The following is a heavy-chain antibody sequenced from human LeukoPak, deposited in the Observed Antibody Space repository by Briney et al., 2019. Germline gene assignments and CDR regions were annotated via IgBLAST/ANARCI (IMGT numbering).Heavy chain of an antibody. V-gene: IGHV3-48*03. J-gene: IGHJ6*04. CDR1: GFTFSSYE. Sequence: GGSLRLSCAASGFTFSSYEMNWVRQAPGKGLEWVSYISSSGSTIYYADSVKGRFTISRDNAKNSLYLQMNSLRAEDTAVYYCARDCGGGSCYGYYYYGMDVWGKGTTATVSS. D-gene: IGHD2-15*01. CDR2: ISSSGSTI. CDR3: ARDCGGGSCYGYYYYGMDV.